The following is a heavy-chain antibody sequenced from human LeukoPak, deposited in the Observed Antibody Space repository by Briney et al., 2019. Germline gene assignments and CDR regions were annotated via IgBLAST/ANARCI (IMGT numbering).Heavy chain of an antibody. J-gene: IGHJ4*02. CDR1: GGTFSSYA. V-gene: IGHV1-69*13. CDR2: IIPIFGTA. CDR3: AKDSNGWYQRGSNYFDY. Sequence: GASVKVSCKASGGTFSSYAISWVRQAPGQGLEWMGGIIPIFGTANYAQKFQGRVTITADESTSTAYMELSSLGSEDTAVYYCAKDSNGWYQRGSNYFDYWGQGTLVTVSS. D-gene: IGHD6-19*01.